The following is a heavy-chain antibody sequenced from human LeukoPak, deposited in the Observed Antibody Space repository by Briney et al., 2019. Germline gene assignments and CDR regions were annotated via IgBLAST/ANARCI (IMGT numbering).Heavy chain of an antibody. CDR2: IIPIFSTA. J-gene: IGHJ5*02. D-gene: IGHD2-2*01. CDR3: ARPELGYCSSTSCYEVWFDP. CDR1: GGTFSSYA. V-gene: IGHV1-69*13. Sequence: ASVKVSCKASGGTFSSYAISWVRQAPGQGLEWMGGIIPIFSTANYAQKFQGRVTITADESTSTAYMELSSLRSEDTAVYYCARPELGYCSSTSCYEVWFDPWGQGTLVTVSS.